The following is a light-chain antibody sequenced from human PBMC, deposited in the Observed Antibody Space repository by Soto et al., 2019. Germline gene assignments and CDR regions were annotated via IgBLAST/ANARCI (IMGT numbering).Light chain of an antibody. CDR1: QSVSSSY. Sequence: EIVLTQSPATLSLSPGERATLSCRASQSVSSSYLAWYQQKPGQAPRLLIYGASSRATGIPDRFSGSGSGTDFTLIISRLEPEDFAVYYCQQYGSSPRTFGQGTKVEIK. V-gene: IGKV3-20*01. J-gene: IGKJ1*01. CDR3: QQYGSSPRT. CDR2: GAS.